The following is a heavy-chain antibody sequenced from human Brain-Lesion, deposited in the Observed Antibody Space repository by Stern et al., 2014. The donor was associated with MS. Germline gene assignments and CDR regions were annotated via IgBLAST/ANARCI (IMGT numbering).Heavy chain of an antibody. V-gene: IGHV3-21*01. CDR3: ARVETPLADFYYYYGMDV. J-gene: IGHJ6*02. CDR1: GFTFSSYT. D-gene: IGHD4-23*01. Sequence: VQLVESGGGLVKPGGSLRLSCAASGFTFSSYTMNWVRQAPGKGLEWVSSINRGRDYIYYAAPVKGRFTISRDNAKNALYLQMNSLRAEDTALYYCARVETPLADFYYYYGMDVWGQGTTVTVSS. CDR2: INRGRDYI.